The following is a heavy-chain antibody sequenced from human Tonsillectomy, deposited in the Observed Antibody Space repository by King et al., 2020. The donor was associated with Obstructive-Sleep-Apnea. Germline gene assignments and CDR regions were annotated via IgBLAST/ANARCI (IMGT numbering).Heavy chain of an antibody. Sequence: VQLVESGGGLVQPGGSLRLSCAASGFTVSSNYMSWVRQAPGKGLEWVSVIYSGGSTYYADSVKGRFTISRDNSKNTLYLQMNSLRAEDTAVYYCARSRLWFGELPYYFDYWGQGTLVTVSS. J-gene: IGHJ4*02. CDR2: IYSGGST. V-gene: IGHV3-66*01. CDR1: GFTVSSNY. CDR3: ARSRLWFGELPYYFDY. D-gene: IGHD3-10*01.